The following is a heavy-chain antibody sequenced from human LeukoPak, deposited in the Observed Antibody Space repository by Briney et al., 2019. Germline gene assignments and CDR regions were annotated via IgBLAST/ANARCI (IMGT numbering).Heavy chain of an antibody. CDR1: GGSISSYY. J-gene: IGHJ3*02. Sequence: SETLSLTCTVSGGSISSYYWSWIRQPPGKGLEWIGYIYYSGSTNYNPSLKSRVTISVDTSKNQFSLKLSSVTAADTAVYYCARVHKGVGATGVDIWGQGTMVTVSS. V-gene: IGHV4-59*01. D-gene: IGHD1-26*01. CDR3: ARVHKGVGATGVDI. CDR2: IYYSGST.